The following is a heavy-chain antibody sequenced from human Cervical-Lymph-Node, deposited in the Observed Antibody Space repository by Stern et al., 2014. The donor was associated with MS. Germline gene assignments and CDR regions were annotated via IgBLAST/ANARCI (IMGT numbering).Heavy chain of an antibody. V-gene: IGHV1-18*04. CDR1: DYSSTRHG. CDR3: AIGTSDDWYFDL. J-gene: IGHJ2*01. Sequence: QMQLVQSGAEVKKPGASVKVSCKASDYSSTRHGFSWVRQAPGQGLEWMGCISVYNGNTNYAQKFQGRIPMTTDRSTSPAYMELRSLRSDDTAVYYCAIGTSDDWYFDLWGRGTLVTVSP. D-gene: IGHD3/OR15-3a*01. CDR2: ISVYNGNT.